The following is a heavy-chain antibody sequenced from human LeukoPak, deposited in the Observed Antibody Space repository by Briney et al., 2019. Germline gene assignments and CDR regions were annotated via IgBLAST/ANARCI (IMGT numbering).Heavy chain of an antibody. CDR3: ASQRGGTPYYFDY. J-gene: IGHJ4*02. CDR1: GGSISSGSYY. V-gene: IGHV4-61*02. CDR2: IYASGST. Sequence: SGTLSLTCTVSGGSISSGSYYWSWIRQPAGKGLEWIGRIYASGSTNYNPSLKSRVTISVDTSKNQFSLKLSSVTAADTAVYYCASQRGGTPYYFDYWGQGTLVTVSS. D-gene: IGHD1-1*01.